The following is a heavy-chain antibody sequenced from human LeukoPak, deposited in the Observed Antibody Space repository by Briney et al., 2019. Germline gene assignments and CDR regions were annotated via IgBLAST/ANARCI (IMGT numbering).Heavy chain of an antibody. CDR3: ARLIAGYCSSTSCVYFDY. V-gene: IGHV5-51*01. Sequence: GESLKISCKGSGYSFTSYGIGWVRQMPGKGLEWMGIIYPGDSDTRYSPSFQGQVTISADKSISTAYLQWGSLKASDTAMYYCARLIAGYCSSTSCVYFDYWGQGTLVTVSS. CDR1: GYSFTSYG. J-gene: IGHJ4*02. CDR2: IYPGDSDT. D-gene: IGHD2-2*01.